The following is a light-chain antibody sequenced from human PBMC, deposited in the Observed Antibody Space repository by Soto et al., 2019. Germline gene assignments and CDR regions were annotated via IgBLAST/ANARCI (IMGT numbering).Light chain of an antibody. CDR3: QQSYSSPPT. Sequence: DIQMTQSPSSLSASVGDRFTITCRASQSIISYLHWYQQKPGKAPKLLIFAASSLQSGVPSRFSGSRSGPDFTLTISSLQPEDFATYYCQQSYSSPPTFGQGIKV. J-gene: IGKJ1*01. CDR2: AAS. V-gene: IGKV1-39*01. CDR1: QSIISY.